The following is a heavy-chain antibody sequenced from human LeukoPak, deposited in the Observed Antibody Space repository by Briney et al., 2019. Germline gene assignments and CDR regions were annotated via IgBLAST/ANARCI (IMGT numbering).Heavy chain of an antibody. V-gene: IGHV3-21*01. CDR2: ISGSSSYI. CDR1: GFTFSGYR. J-gene: IGHJ6*02. Sequence: GGSLRLSCATSGFTFSGYRMNWVRQASGKGLEWVSSISGSSSYIYYTDSVKGRFTLSRDNAKNSLVLQMNSLRAEDTGVYYCARDMGEPVYGMDVWGPGTTVTVSS. CDR3: ARDMGEPVYGMDV. D-gene: IGHD1-26*01.